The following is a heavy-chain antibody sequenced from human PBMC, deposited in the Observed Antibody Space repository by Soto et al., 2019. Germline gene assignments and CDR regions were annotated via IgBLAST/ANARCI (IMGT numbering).Heavy chain of an antibody. Sequence: ESGGGVVQPGRSLRLSCAASGFTFSTHAMHWVRQAPGKGLECVAIVSFDGSNKYYADSVKGRFTISRDNSKNTLYLQMSVLTPEDTAVYYCARDQTGITTAGGGRIDHWGQGTLVTVSS. CDR2: VSFDGSNK. CDR1: GFTFSTHA. V-gene: IGHV3-30-3*01. CDR3: ARDQTGITTAGGGRIDH. D-gene: IGHD6-13*01. J-gene: IGHJ4*02.